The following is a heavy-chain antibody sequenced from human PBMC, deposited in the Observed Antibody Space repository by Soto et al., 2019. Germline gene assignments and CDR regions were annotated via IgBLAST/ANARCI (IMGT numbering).Heavy chain of an antibody. D-gene: IGHD1-26*01. V-gene: IGHV1-69*01. Sequence: QVQLAQSGAEVKKPGSSVKVSCKASGGTFSSYAISWVRQAPGQGLEWMGGIIPIFGTANYAQKFQGRVTITADESTSTAYMELSSLRSEDTAVYYCAREILRVAPSGWFDPWGQGTLVTVSS. CDR2: IIPIFGTA. CDR1: GGTFSSYA. J-gene: IGHJ5*02. CDR3: AREILRVAPSGWFDP.